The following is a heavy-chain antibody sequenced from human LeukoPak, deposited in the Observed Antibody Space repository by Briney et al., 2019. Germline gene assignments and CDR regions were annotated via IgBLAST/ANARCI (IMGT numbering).Heavy chain of an antibody. D-gene: IGHD5-18*01. CDR3: TRGPIQLWIHNAMDV. Sequence: GGSLRLSCTTSGFTFGDHAMSWVRQAPGKGLEWVGFIRSKAYRGTTEYAASVKGRFIISRDDSKSIAYLQMNSLQTEDTAIYYCTRGPIQLWIHNAMDVWGQGPRSPSP. V-gene: IGHV3-49*04. J-gene: IGHJ6*02. CDR1: GFTFGDHA. CDR2: IRSKAYRGTT.